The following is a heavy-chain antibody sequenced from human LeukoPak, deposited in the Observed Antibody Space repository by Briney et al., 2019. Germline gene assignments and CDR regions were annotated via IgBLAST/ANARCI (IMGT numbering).Heavy chain of an antibody. CDR3: ARQDPSPNWFDP. V-gene: IGHV4-38-2*01. J-gene: IGHJ5*02. CDR2: IYHSGST. CDR1: SYSISSGYY. Sequence: SETLSLTCSVSSYSISSGYYWGWIRQPPGKGLEWIGSIYHSGSTYYNPSLESRVTISVDTSKNQFSLKLSSVTAADTAVYYCARQDPSPNWFDPWGQGTLVTVSS.